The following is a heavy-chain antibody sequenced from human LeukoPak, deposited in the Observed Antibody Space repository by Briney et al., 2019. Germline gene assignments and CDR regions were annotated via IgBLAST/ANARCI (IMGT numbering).Heavy chain of an antibody. V-gene: IGHV1-8*01. Sequence: ASVKVSCKAPGYTFTSYDINWVRQATGQGLEWMGWMNPNSGNTNYAQKLQGRVTMTTDTSTSTAYMELRSLRSDDTAVYYCARGIKSAVAGTHQVNADYWGQGTLVTVSS. CDR3: ARGIKSAVAGTHQVNADY. D-gene: IGHD6-19*01. CDR2: MNPNSGNT. J-gene: IGHJ4*02. CDR1: GYTFTSYD.